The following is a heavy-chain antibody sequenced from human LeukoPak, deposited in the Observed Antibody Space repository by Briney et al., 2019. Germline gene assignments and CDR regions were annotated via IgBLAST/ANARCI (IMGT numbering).Heavy chain of an antibody. CDR2: IYTSGST. V-gene: IGHV4-61*02. CDR1: GDSISSGIHY. J-gene: IGHJ4*02. D-gene: IGHD3-22*01. CDR3: ARGVYDSSGYRTDTYDY. Sequence: SETLSLTCTVSGDSISSGIHYWNWIRQPAGKGLEWIGRIYTSGSTNYNPSLKSRVTISVDTSKNQFSLKLSSVTAADTAVYYCARGVYDSSGYRTDTYDYWGQGTLVTVSS.